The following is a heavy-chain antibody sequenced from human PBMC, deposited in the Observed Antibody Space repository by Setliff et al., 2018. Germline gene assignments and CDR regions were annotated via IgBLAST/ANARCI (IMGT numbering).Heavy chain of an antibody. CDR2: ISAYNGNT. Sequence: ASVKVSCKASGYTFTSYGITWVRQAPGQGLEWMGWISAYNGNTNYAQKLQGRVTMTTDTSTSTAYMELRSLRSDDTAVYYCARDSRPSSSWYLSDAFDICGQGTMVTVSS. J-gene: IGHJ3*02. D-gene: IGHD6-13*01. CDR3: ARDSRPSSSWYLSDAFDI. CDR1: GYTFTSYG. V-gene: IGHV1-18*01.